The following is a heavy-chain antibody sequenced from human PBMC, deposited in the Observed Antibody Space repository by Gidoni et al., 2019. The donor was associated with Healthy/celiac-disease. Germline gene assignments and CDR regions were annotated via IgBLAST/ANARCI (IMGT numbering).Heavy chain of an antibody. Sequence: EVQLVESGGGLVKPGGSLRLSCAASGFTFSSYSMNWVRQAPGKGLEWVSSISSSSSYIYYADSVKGRFTISRDNAKNSLYLQMNSLRAEDTAVYYCASGRAAAPLSLGYWGQGTLVTVSS. D-gene: IGHD6-13*01. CDR1: GFTFSSYS. V-gene: IGHV3-21*01. CDR2: ISSSSSYI. J-gene: IGHJ4*02. CDR3: ASGRAAAPLSLGY.